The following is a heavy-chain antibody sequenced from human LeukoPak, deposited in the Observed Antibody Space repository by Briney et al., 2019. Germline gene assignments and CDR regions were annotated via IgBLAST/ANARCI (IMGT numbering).Heavy chain of an antibody. CDR3: AIRFLEDKEDY. V-gene: IGHV4-39*01. CDR1: GGSISSSSYY. Sequence: SETLSLTCTVSGGSISSSSYYWGWIRQPPGKGLEWIGSIYYSGSTYYNPSLKSRVTISVDTAKNQFSLKLSSVTAADTAVYYCAIRFLEDKEDYWGQGTLVTVSS. D-gene: IGHD3-3*01. CDR2: IYYSGST. J-gene: IGHJ4*02.